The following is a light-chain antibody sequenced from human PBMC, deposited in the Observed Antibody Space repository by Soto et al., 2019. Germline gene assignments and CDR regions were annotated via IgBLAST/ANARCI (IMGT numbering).Light chain of an antibody. J-gene: IGLJ2*01. V-gene: IGLV1-36*01. Sequence: QSVLTQPPSVSEAPRQRVTISCSGSSSNIGNNAVNWYQQLPGKAPKLLIYYDDLLPSGVSDRFSGSKSGTSASLAIGGLQSDDEADYYCAAWDDSLNGVVVGGGTKLTVL. CDR1: SSNIGNNA. CDR3: AAWDDSLNGVV. CDR2: YDD.